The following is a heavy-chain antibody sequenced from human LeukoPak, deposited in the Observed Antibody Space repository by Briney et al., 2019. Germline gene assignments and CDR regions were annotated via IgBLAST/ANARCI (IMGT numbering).Heavy chain of an antibody. CDR2: ISNSGTYI. CDR3: ARGPLVTAGTMGLDY. Sequence: GGSLRLSCAASGFTFSTYSMNWVRQAPGKGLEWVSSISNSGTYIYYADSVKGRFTISRDNAKNSLYLQMNSLRAEDTAVYYCARGPLVTAGTMGLDYWGQGTLVTVSS. CDR1: GFTFSTYS. D-gene: IGHD6-13*01. V-gene: IGHV3-21*01. J-gene: IGHJ4*02.